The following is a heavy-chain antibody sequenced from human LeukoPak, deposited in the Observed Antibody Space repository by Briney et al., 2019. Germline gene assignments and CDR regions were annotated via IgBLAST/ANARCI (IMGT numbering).Heavy chain of an antibody. V-gene: IGHV4-31*03. D-gene: IGHD3-10*01. Sequence: SQTLSLTCTVSGGPISSGAYYWSWIRQHPGKGLEWIGYIYYSGSTYYSPSPKSRVIISIDTSKNQFSLNLSSVTAADTAVYYCARAPIGSGNDYYFDYWGQGTLVTVSS. CDR1: GGPISSGAYY. CDR2: IYYSGST. CDR3: ARAPIGSGNDYYFDY. J-gene: IGHJ4*02.